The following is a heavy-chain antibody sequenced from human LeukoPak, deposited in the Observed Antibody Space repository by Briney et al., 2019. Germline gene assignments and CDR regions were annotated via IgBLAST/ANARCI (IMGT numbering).Heavy chain of an antibody. J-gene: IGHJ5*02. CDR3: ARDIKWSHSGWFDP. CDR2: IYYSGST. CDR1: GGSISSYY. D-gene: IGHD2-15*01. V-gene: IGHV4-59*12. Sequence: SETLSLTCTVSGGSISSYYWSWIRQPPGKGLEWIGYIYYSGSTNYNPSLKSRVTISVDTSKNQFSLKLSSVTAADTAVYYCARDIKWSHSGWFDPWGQGTLVTVSS.